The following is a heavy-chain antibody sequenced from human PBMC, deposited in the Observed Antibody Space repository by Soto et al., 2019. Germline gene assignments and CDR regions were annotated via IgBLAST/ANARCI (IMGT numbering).Heavy chain of an antibody. V-gene: IGHV3-30*18. Sequence: QVQLVESGGGVVQPGRSLRLSCAASGFTFSSYGMHWVRQAPGKGLEWVAIISYDGSNKYYADSVRGRFTISRDNSKHTLYLQLNSLRVEDTAVYYCANVRRIQLLSSLRLPSSYGMDVWGQGTTVTVAS. CDR2: ISYDGSNK. J-gene: IGHJ6*02. D-gene: IGHD5-18*01. CDR1: GFTFSSYG. CDR3: ANVRRIQLLSSLRLPSSYGMDV.